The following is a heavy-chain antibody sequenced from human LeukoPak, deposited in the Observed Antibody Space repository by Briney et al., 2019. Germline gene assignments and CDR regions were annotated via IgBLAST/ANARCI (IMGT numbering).Heavy chain of an antibody. J-gene: IGHJ3*02. CDR2: IYYSGST. D-gene: IGHD3-10*01. CDR1: GGSISSSRSY. Sequence: PSETLSLTCTVSGGSISSSRSYWGWSRQPPGKGLEWIGTIYYSGSTYYNPSLKSRVTISVDTSKNQFSLKLSSVTAADTAVYYCARDSLNYYGSGVDAFDIWGQGTMVTVSS. V-gene: IGHV4-39*07. CDR3: ARDSLNYYGSGVDAFDI.